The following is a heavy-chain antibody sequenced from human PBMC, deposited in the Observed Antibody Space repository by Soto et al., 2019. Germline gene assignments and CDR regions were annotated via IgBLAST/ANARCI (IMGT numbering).Heavy chain of an antibody. CDR2: INHSGST. V-gene: IGHV4-34*01. D-gene: IGHD5-18*01. CDR3: GRGISYYKAMGSSDY. J-gene: IGHJ4*01. CDR1: GGSFSGYY. Sequence: SETLSLTCAVYGGSFSGYYWSWIRQPPGKGLEWIGEINHSGSTNYNPSLKSRVTISVDTSKNQFSLKLSSVTAADTAVYYCGRGISYYKAMGSSDYWGHGTLVTVSS.